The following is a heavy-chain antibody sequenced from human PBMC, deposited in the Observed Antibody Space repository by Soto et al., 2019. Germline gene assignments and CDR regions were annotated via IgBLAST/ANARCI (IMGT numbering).Heavy chain of an antibody. CDR3: ARDGYCSGGSCYSVPVFDY. D-gene: IGHD2-15*01. V-gene: IGHV3-33*01. J-gene: IGHJ4*02. Sequence: QVQLVESGGGVVQPGRSLRLSCAASGFTFSSYGMHWVRQAPGKGLEWVAVIWDDGSNKYYADSGKGRFTISRDNSKNQQYLQMNSLRAEDTAVYYCARDGYCSGGSCYSVPVFDYWGQGTLVTVSS. CDR2: IWDDGSNK. CDR1: GFTFSSYG.